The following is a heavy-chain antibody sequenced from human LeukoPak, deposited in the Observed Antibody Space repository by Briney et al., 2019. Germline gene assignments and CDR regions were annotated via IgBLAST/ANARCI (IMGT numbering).Heavy chain of an antibody. J-gene: IGHJ6*02. Sequence: GGSLRLSCVASGFTFSSHGMDWVRQAPGMGLEWVSGVSPSGDITYYADSVKGRFAISRDNSRNTVNFQLNSLRADDTAVYYCARVRYNYGYGLDVWGQGTTVTVSS. D-gene: IGHD5-18*01. CDR2: VSPSGDIT. V-gene: IGHV3-23*01. CDR3: ARVRYNYGYGLDV. CDR1: GFTFSSHG.